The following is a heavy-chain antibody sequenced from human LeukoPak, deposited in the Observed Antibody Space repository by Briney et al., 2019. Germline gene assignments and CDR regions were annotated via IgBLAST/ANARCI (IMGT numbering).Heavy chain of an antibody. CDR2: IYPGDSDT. CDR3: ARWVGVAAAY. D-gene: IGHD6-13*01. CDR1: GYSFTIYW. Sequence: GESLKISCKGSGYSFTIYWTGWVRRMPEKGLEWVGIIYPGDSDTRYSPSFQGQVTISADKSISTAYRQWSSLKASDTAMYYCARWVGVAAAYWGQGTLVTVSS. V-gene: IGHV5-51*03. J-gene: IGHJ4*02.